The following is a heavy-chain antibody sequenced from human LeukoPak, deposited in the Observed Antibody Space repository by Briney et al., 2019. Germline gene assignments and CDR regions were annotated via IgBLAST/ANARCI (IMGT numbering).Heavy chain of an antibody. CDR2: IYYSGST. J-gene: IGHJ6*02. D-gene: IGHD6-13*01. CDR3: ASSTVAAAGTPYYGMDV. CDR1: GGSISSYY. V-gene: IGHV4-59*01. Sequence: SETLSLTCTVSGGSISSYYWSRIRQPPGKGLEWIGYIYYSGSTNYNPSLKSRVTISVDTSKNQFSLKLSSVTAADTAVYYCASSTVAAAGTPYYGMDVWGQGTTVTVSS.